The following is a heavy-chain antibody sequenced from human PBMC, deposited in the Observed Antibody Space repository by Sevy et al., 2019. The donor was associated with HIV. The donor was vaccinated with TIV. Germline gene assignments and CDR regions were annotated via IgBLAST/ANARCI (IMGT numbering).Heavy chain of an antibody. CDR2: ISYDGTNQ. V-gene: IGHV3-30*18. D-gene: IGHD3-16*01. Sequence: GGSLRLSCSGFGFAFQTFGLHWVRQAPGKGPEWLAVISYDGTNQNYADSVKGRFTGSRGNSKNILFLQMDSLRANDTAVYFCTKESLRGSYIRGDFDHWGQGTLVTVSS. CDR3: TKESLRGSYIRGDFDH. J-gene: IGHJ4*02. CDR1: GFAFQTFG.